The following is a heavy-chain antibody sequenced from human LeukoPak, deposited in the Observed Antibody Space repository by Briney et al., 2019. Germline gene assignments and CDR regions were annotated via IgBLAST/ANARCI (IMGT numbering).Heavy chain of an antibody. J-gene: IGHJ4*02. V-gene: IGHV4-38-2*01. CDR1: GYSISSGYY. CDR2: SYHSGST. CDR3: ARSSKGGVEI. Sequence: SETLSLTCAVSGYSISSGYYWGWIRQPPGKGLEWIGSSYHSGSTYYNPSLKSRVTISVDTSKNQFSLKLSSVTAADTAVYYCARSSKGGVEIWGQGTLVTVSS. D-gene: IGHD3-16*01.